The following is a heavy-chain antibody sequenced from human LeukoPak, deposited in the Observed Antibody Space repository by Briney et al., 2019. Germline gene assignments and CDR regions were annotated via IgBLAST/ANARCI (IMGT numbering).Heavy chain of an antibody. J-gene: IGHJ4*02. Sequence: SETLSLTCTVSGGSISSYYWSWIRQPPGKGLEWIGYIYYSGSTNYNPSLKSRVTISVDTSKNQFSLKLSSVTAADTAVYYCARGRRDGYNGLDYRGQGTLVTVSS. CDR3: ARGRRDGYNGLDY. CDR2: IYYSGST. CDR1: GGSISSYY. V-gene: IGHV4-59*01. D-gene: IGHD5-24*01.